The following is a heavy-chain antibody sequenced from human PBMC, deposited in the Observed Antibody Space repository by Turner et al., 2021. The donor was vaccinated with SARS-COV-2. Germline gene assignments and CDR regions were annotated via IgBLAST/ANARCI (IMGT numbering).Heavy chain of an antibody. CDR1: GFSLSTSGVG. V-gene: IGHV2-5*01. CDR3: AHSEVSGFAEANFDY. CDR2: IYWNDGK. Sequence: QITLKESGPTLVKPTQTLTLTCTFSGFSLSTSGVGVGWIRQPPGKALEWLALIYWNDGKRYSPSLKSRLTITKDTSKNQVVLTMTNMDPLDTATYYCAHSEVSGFAEANFDYWGQGTLVTVSS. J-gene: IGHJ4*02. D-gene: IGHD3-10*01.